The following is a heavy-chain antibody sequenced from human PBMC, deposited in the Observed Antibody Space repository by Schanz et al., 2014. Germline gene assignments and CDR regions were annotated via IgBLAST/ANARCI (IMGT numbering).Heavy chain of an antibody. CDR2: ISWNSGTA. Sequence: EVQLVESGGGLVQPGRSLRLSCAASGFTFDDYAMHWVRQAPGKGLEYVSGISWNSGTAVYADSVKGRFTISRDNAKNSLYLQMNSLRVEDTAVYYCAKDDTQVNGMDVWGQGTTVTVSS. J-gene: IGHJ6*02. CDR3: AKDDTQVNGMDV. CDR1: GFTFDDYA. V-gene: IGHV3-9*01.